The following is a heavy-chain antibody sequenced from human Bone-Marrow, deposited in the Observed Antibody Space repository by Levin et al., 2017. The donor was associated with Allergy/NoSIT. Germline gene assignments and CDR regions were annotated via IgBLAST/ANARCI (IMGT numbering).Heavy chain of an antibody. J-gene: IGHJ6*02. CDR1: GGSISSGDYY. V-gene: IGHV4-30-4*01. CDR3: ARASCRSPRCAAGRPYSYYYALDV. CDR2: VYSSGAT. Sequence: PSETLSLTCTVSGGSISSGDYYWSWIRQSPGKGLEWIGFVYSSGATYYDPSLTRRLTISVDTSKNQFSVRLSSVTAADTAVYFCARASCRSPRCAAGRPYSYYYALDVWGQGTTVTVSS. D-gene: IGHD2-2*01.